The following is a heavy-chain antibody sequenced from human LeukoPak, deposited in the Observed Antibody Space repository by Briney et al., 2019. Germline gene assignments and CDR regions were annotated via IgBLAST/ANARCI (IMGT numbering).Heavy chain of an antibody. D-gene: IGHD3-10*01. CDR2: IYYSGST. CDR1: GGSISSGDYY. CDR3: ARRGVRGVPFDY. J-gene: IGHJ4*02. Sequence: SQTLSLTCTVSGGSISSGDYYWSWIRQPPGKGLEWIGYIYYSGSTYYNPSLKSRVTISVDTSKNQFSLKLSSVTAADTAVYYCARRGVRGVPFDYWGQGTLVTVSS. V-gene: IGHV4-30-4*01.